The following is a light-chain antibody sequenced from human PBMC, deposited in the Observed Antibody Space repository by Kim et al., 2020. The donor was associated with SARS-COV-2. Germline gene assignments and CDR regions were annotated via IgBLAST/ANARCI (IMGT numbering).Light chain of an antibody. V-gene: IGKV1-6*01. CDR2: GAS. J-gene: IGKJ2*01. CDR1: QDIRDD. CDR3: LQDYNYPRT. Sequence: STSVGDRVTITCRASQDIRDDLGWYQQKPGKAPKLLIYGASKLHSGVPSRFSGSGSGTEFTLTISSLQPEDFATYYCLQDYNYPRTFGQGTKLEI.